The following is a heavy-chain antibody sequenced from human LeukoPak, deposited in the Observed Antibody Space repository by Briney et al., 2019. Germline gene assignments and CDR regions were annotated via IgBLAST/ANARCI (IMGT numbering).Heavy chain of an antibody. V-gene: IGHV1-46*01. CDR2: INPSGGST. Sequence: ASVKVSCKASGYTFTSYYMHWVRQAPGQGLEWMGIINPSGGSTSYAQKFQGRVTMTRDMSTSTVYMELSSLRSEDTAVYYCARDLRVTIFGVVIRQYNWFDPWGQGTLVTVSS. CDR1: GYTFTSYY. D-gene: IGHD3-3*01. J-gene: IGHJ5*02. CDR3: ARDLRVTIFGVVIRQYNWFDP.